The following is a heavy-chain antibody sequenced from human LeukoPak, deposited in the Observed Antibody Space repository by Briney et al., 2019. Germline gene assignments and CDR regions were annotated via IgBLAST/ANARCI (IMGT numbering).Heavy chain of an antibody. CDR1: GFTFSSYV. D-gene: IGHD3-22*01. V-gene: IGHV3-23*01. CDR3: ARAVVVASNWFAP. CDR2: MSGSGGST. Sequence: PGGALRLSCAASGFTFSSYVMTWVRQAPGKGLEWVSAMSGSGGSTYYAVSVRGRFTSSRAKAKTSLYLQMQRLRAEGTAVSSCARAVVVASNWFAPWGPGTLVTVSS. J-gene: IGHJ5*02.